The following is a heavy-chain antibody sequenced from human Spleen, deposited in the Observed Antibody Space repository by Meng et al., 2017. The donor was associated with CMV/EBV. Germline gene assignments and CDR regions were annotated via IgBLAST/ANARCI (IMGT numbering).Heavy chain of an antibody. CDR3: ARDSEWELDSPSGYSIFDY. Sequence: GGSLRLSCAASGFTFSSYAMHWVRQAPGKGLEWVAVISYDGSNKYYADSVKGRFTISRDNSKNTLYLQMNSLRAEDTAVYYCARDSEWELDSPSGYSIFDYWGQGTLVTVSS. D-gene: IGHD1-26*01. V-gene: IGHV3-30*04. J-gene: IGHJ4*02. CDR2: ISYDGSNK. CDR1: GFTFSSYA.